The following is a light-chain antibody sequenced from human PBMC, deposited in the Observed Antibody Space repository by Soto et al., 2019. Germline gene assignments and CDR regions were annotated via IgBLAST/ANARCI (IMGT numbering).Light chain of an antibody. J-gene: IGLJ3*02. Sequence: QSVLTQPPSVSGAPGQRVTISCTGSSSNIGAGYDVHWYQQLPGTAPKLLIYGNSNRPSGVPDRFSGSKSGTSASLAITGLQAEDEANYYCQSYENSLSVWVFGGGTKLTVL. CDR1: SSNIGAGYD. CDR2: GNS. CDR3: QSYENSLSVWV. V-gene: IGLV1-40*01.